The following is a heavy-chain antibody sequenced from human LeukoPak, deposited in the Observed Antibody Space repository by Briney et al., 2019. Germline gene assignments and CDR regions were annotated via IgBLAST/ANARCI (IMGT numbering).Heavy chain of an antibody. Sequence: ASVKVSCKASGYTFSSYYIHWVRQAPGQGLEWLGIIDPSSGNSDYAQKFQGRVTMTRDTSTSTVYMQLGGLRSEDTALYYCARALSSRYFDYWGQGTLVTVSS. CDR1: GYTFSSYY. J-gene: IGHJ4*02. CDR3: ARALSSRYFDY. V-gene: IGHV1-46*01. CDR2: IDPSSGNS.